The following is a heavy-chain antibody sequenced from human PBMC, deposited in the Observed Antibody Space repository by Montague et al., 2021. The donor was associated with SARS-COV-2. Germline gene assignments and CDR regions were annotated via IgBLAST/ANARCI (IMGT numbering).Heavy chain of an antibody. CDR2: IYWDDDK. CDR3: AHNRVSMLLVGRGDAFDI. CDR1: GFSLSTSGVG. J-gene: IGHJ3*02. Sequence: PALVKPTQTLTLTCSFSGFSLSTSGVGVGWIRQPPGKALEWLALIYWDDDKRYSPSLKSRLTVTKDTAKNQVVLTMTNMDPVDTATYYCAHNRVSMLLVGRGDAFDIWGQGTMVTVSS. V-gene: IGHV2-5*02. D-gene: IGHD3-22*01.